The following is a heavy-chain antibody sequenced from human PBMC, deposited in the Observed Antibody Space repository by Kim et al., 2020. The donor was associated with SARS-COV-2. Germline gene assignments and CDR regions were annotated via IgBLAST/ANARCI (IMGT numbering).Heavy chain of an antibody. CDR2: ISYDGSNK. V-gene: IGHV3-30-3*01. CDR3: ARVTSYYFDY. CDR1: GFTFSSYA. Sequence: GGSLRLSCAASGFTFSSYAMHWVRQAPGKGLEWVAVISYDGSNKYYADSVKGRFTISRDNSKNTLYLQMNSLRAEDTAVYYCARVTSYYFDYWGQGTLVTVSS. J-gene: IGHJ4*02.